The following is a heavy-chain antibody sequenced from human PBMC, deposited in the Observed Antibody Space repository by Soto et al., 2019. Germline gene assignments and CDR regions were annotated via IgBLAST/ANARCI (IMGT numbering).Heavy chain of an antibody. V-gene: IGHV4-59*08. D-gene: IGHD3-10*01. Sequence: QVQLQASGPGLVKPSETLSLTCTFSGGSISSISNHYCSWIRQAPGKRLEWIGYMSYSGYTSYNPSLKSRVIISVDTSKNQFSLSLTSVTAADTAVYYCATQGFGVLHGLVDVWAQGTTVTVSS. CDR1: GGSISSISNHY. J-gene: IGHJ6*02. CDR3: ATQGFGVLHGLVDV. CDR2: MSYSGYT.